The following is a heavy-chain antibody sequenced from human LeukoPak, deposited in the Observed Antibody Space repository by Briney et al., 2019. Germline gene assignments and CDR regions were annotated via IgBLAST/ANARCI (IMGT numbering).Heavy chain of an antibody. V-gene: IGHV4-59*08. CDR1: GGSISSYY. J-gene: IGHJ4*02. D-gene: IGHD4-17*01. CDR2: IYYSGST. CDR3: ARTSTVTFDY. Sequence: SETLSLTCTVSGGSISSYYWSWIRQPPGKGLEWIGYIYYSGSTNYNPSLKSRVTISVDTSKNQFSLKPSSVTAADTAVYYCARTSTVTFDYWGQGTLVTVSS.